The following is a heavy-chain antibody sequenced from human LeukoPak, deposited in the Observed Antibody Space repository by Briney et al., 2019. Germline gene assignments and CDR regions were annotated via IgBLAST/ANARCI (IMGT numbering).Heavy chain of an antibody. Sequence: SETLSLTCTVSGGSISSYHWSWFRQAPGKGLEWIGYMYNSGSTNFNPSLKSRVTISVDTSKNQFSLKLSSVTAADTAVYYCASLYCSRTSCYFLDPWGQGTLVTVSS. D-gene: IGHD2-2*01. V-gene: IGHV4-59*01. CDR1: GGSISSYH. CDR2: MYNSGST. CDR3: ASLYCSRTSCYFLDP. J-gene: IGHJ5*02.